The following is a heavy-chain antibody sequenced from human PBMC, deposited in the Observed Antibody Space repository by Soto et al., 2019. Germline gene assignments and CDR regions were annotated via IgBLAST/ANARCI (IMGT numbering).Heavy chain of an antibody. Sequence: QLQLQESGPGLVKPSETLSLTCTVSGGSISSSSYYWGWIRQPPGKGLEWIGSIYYSGSTYYNPSLKSRVTIAVDTSKNQFSLKLSSVTAADTAVYYCARHDELWDSSGYSYAFDIWGQGTMVTVSS. V-gene: IGHV4-39*01. D-gene: IGHD3-22*01. CDR2: IYYSGST. J-gene: IGHJ3*02. CDR3: ARHDELWDSSGYSYAFDI. CDR1: GGSISSSSYY.